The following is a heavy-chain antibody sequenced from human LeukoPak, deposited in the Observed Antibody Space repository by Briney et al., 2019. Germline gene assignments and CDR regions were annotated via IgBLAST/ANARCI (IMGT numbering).Heavy chain of an antibody. CDR2: INSDGSST. J-gene: IGHJ4*02. Sequence: GGSLRLSCAASGFTFSSYWMHWVRQAPGKGLVWVSRINSDGSSTSYADSVEGRFTISRDDAKNTLYLQMNSLRAEDTAVYYCARDRPRVAPFDYWGQGTLVTVSS. D-gene: IGHD2-15*01. CDR3: ARDRPRVAPFDY. CDR1: GFTFSSYW. V-gene: IGHV3-74*01.